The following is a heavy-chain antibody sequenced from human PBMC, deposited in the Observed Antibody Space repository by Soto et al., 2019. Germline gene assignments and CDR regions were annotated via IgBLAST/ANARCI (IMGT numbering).Heavy chain of an antibody. Sequence: LKISCKGSGYSFTSYWIGWVRQMPGKGLEWMGIIYPGDSDTRYSPSFQGQVTISADKSISTAYLQWSSLKASDTAMYYCARTRTGYSSGPYYFDYWGQGTLVTVSS. V-gene: IGHV5-51*01. D-gene: IGHD6-19*01. CDR3: ARTRTGYSSGPYYFDY. J-gene: IGHJ4*02. CDR2: IYPGDSDT. CDR1: GYSFTSYW.